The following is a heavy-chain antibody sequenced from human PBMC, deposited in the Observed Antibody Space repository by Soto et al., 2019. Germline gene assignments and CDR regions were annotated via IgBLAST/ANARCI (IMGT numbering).Heavy chain of an antibody. CDR3: AKDRGHTDYFEY. J-gene: IGHJ4*02. CDR2: INYNGDTT. Sequence: EVQLVESGGGLVQPGRSLRLSCVASGFYFHNYAMHWVRQVTGKGLEWVSTINYNGDTTAYADSVRGRFTISRDNARNSLYLELNSLRSEDTALYYCAKDRGHTDYFEYWGQGTLVSVSS. V-gene: IGHV3-9*01. D-gene: IGHD2-21*01. CDR1: GFYFHNYA.